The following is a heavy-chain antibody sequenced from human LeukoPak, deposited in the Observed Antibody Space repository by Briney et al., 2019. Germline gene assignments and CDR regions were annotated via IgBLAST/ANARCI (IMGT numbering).Heavy chain of an antibody. J-gene: IGHJ4*02. CDR3: ARHNSRYAVVNYYVFDY. V-gene: IGHV4-4*07. D-gene: IGHD3-10*02. CDR2: IYTRGST. Sequence: SETLSLTCTVSGGSISNDWSWIRQPAGKGLEWIGRIYTRGSTNYNPSLKSRVSMSVDKSKNQFSLKLSSVTAADTAVYYCARHNSRYAVVNYYVFDYWGQGTLVTVSS. CDR1: GGSISND.